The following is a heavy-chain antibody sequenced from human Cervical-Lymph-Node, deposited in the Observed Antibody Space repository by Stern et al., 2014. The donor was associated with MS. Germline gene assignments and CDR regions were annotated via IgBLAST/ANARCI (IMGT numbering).Heavy chain of an antibody. V-gene: IGHV1-24*01. CDR3: TAAPLAYYYDSAAYYNNY. Sequence: VHLVESGAEVKKPGASVRVSCKVSGHTLTELSMHWVRQAPEKGLEWMGGFDPEDVQIIYAQKFQGRVTMTEDASTDTAYMDLSSLTSEDTAVYYCTAAPLAYYYDSAAYYNNYWGQGTLVTVSS. J-gene: IGHJ4*02. D-gene: IGHD3-22*01. CDR2: FDPEDVQI. CDR1: GHTLTELS.